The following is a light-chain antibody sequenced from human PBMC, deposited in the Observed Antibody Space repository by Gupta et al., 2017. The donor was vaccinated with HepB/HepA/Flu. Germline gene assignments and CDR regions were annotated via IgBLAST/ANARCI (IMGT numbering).Light chain of an antibody. CDR3: QLYGTSPMYT. CDR1: QSVSRSY. CDR2: GAS. V-gene: IGKV3-20*01. Sequence: EMVLTQSPATLSLSPGERATLSCRASQSVSRSYLAWYQQKPGQAPRLLIYGASSRATGIPDRFSGSGCGTDFTLTISRREPEDFAVYYCQLYGTSPMYTFGQGTKMEIK. J-gene: IGKJ2*01.